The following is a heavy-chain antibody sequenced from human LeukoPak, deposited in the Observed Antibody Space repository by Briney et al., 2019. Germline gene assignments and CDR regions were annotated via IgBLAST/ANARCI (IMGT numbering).Heavy chain of an antibody. Sequence: GGSLRLSCAASGFTFSSYGMHWVRQAPGKGLEWVAVISYDGSNKYYADSVKGRFTISRDSSKNTLYLQMNSLRAEDTAVYYCAKDSAVAGLFHDAFDIWGQGTMVTVSS. CDR2: ISYDGSNK. D-gene: IGHD6-19*01. CDR1: GFTFSSYG. CDR3: AKDSAVAGLFHDAFDI. J-gene: IGHJ3*02. V-gene: IGHV3-30*18.